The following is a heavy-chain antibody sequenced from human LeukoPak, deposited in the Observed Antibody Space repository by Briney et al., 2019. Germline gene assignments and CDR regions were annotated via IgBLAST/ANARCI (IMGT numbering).Heavy chain of an antibody. CDR2: ISSSSSTI. J-gene: IGHJ4*02. D-gene: IGHD3-9*01. CDR3: ARGLQGYYDSLTGYYRGRYYFDY. Sequence: PGGSLRLSCAASGFTVSSNSMSWVRQAPGKGLEWVSYISSSSSTIYYADSVKGRFTISRDNAKNSLYLQMNSLRAEDTAVYYCARGLQGYYDSLTGYYRGRYYFDYWGQGTLVTVSS. V-gene: IGHV3-48*01. CDR1: GFTVSSNS.